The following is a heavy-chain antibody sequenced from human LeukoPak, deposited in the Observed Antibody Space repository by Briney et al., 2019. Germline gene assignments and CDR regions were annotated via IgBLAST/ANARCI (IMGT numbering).Heavy chain of an antibody. CDR2: INPSGGST. J-gene: IGHJ5*02. Sequence: GASVKVSCKASGYTFTSYYMHWVRQAPGQGLEWMGIINPSGGSTSCAQKFQGRVTMTRDTSTSTVYMELSSLRSEDTAVYYCARDLVDSSGGRWFDPWGQGTLVTVSS. CDR1: GYTFTSYY. D-gene: IGHD6-19*01. CDR3: ARDLVDSSGGRWFDP. V-gene: IGHV1-46*01.